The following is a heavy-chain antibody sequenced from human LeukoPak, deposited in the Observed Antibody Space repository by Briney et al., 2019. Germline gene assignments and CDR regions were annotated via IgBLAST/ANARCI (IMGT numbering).Heavy chain of an antibody. J-gene: IGHJ6*02. V-gene: IGHV3-49*04. Sequence: PGGSLRLSCTASGFTFGDYAMSWVRQAPGKGLEWVGFIRSKAYGGTTEYAASVKGRFTISRDDSKSIAYLQMNSLRAEDTAVYYCARDSAITIFFSPLMDVWGQGTTVTVSS. CDR1: GFTFGDYA. CDR3: ARDSAITIFFSPLMDV. D-gene: IGHD3-9*01. CDR2: IRSKAYGGTT.